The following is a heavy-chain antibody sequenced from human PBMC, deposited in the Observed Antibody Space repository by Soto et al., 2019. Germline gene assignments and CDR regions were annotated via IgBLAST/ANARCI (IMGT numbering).Heavy chain of an antibody. CDR1: GFTFSSYA. V-gene: IGHV3-23*01. CDR2: ISGGGNDA. D-gene: IGHD6-13*01. J-gene: IGHJ4*02. Sequence: EVQLLESGGGLVQPGGSLVLSCAASGFTFSSYAMSWVRQAPGKGLEWVSSISGGGNDAYYADSVKGRFTISRDKSKNTLYLQMNSLRADDTAVHYCARSLFLAPTDNEPFDYWGQGTLVTVSS. CDR3: ARSLFLAPTDNEPFDY.